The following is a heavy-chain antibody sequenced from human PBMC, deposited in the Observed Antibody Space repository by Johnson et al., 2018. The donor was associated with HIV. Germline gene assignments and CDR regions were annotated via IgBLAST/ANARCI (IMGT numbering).Heavy chain of an antibody. Sequence: QMLLVESGGGVVQPGRSLRLSCAASGFTFSSYAMHWVRQAPGKGLEWVAVISYDGSNKYYADSVQGRFTISRDNSKNTLYLQMNSLRAEDTAVYYCARDRSRQLLLTSDAFDIWGQGTMVTVSS. V-gene: IGHV3-30*04. CDR3: ARDRSRQLLLTSDAFDI. J-gene: IGHJ3*02. CDR2: ISYDGSNK. D-gene: IGHD2-15*01. CDR1: GFTFSSYA.